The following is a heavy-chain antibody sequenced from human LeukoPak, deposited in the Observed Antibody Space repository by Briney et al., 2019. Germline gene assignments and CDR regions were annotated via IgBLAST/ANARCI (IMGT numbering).Heavy chain of an antibody. D-gene: IGHD3-16*01. CDR3: ARVLGGAAFDI. J-gene: IGHJ3*02. V-gene: IGHV3-21*01. CDR2: ISSSSSYI. Sequence: PGGSLRLSCAASRFTFSSYSMNWVRQAPGKGLEWVSSISSSSSYIYYADSVKGRFTISRDNAKNSLYLQMNSLRAEDTAVYYCARVLGGAAFDIWGQGTMVTVSS. CDR1: RFTFSSYS.